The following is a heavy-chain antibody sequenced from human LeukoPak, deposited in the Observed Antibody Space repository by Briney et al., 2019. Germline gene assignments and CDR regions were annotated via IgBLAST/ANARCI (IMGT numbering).Heavy chain of an antibody. Sequence: TGGSLRLSCAASGFTFSSYWMSWVRQAPGKGLEWVANIKQDGSEKYYVDSVKGRFTISRDNAKNSLYLQMNSLRAEDTALYYCAKDHSYSGYDGFDYWGQGTLVTVSS. CDR2: IKQDGSEK. D-gene: IGHD5-12*01. CDR1: GFTFSSYW. J-gene: IGHJ4*02. V-gene: IGHV3-7*03. CDR3: AKDHSYSGYDGFDY.